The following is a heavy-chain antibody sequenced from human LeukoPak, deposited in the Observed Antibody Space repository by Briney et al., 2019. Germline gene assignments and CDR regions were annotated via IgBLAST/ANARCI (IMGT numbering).Heavy chain of an antibody. J-gene: IGHJ6*03. CDR2: IYYSGST. CDR3: ARGGGVGYYYYYMDV. V-gene: IGHV4-59*01. D-gene: IGHD2-8*01. CDR1: GGSFSGYY. Sequence: SETLSLTCAVYGGSFSGYYWSWIRQPPGKGLEWIAYIYYSGSTNYNPSLKSRVTISVDTSKNQFSLKLSSVTAADTAVYYCARGGGVGYYYYYMDVWGKGTTVTISS.